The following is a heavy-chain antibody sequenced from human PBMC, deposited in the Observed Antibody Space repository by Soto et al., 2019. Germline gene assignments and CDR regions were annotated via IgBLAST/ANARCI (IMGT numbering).Heavy chain of an antibody. CDR2: ITWNSGDI. V-gene: IGHV3-9*01. D-gene: IGHD6-19*01. J-gene: IGHJ6*02. CDR1: GFTFDDYA. Sequence: PGGSLRLSCAASGFTFDDYAMHWVRQAPGKGLEWVSGITWNSGDIGYADSVKGRFTISRDNAKNSLILQMNSLRVEDTAVYYCAREDSYGWSGESLDVWGQGTTVTVSS. CDR3: AREDSYGWSGESLDV.